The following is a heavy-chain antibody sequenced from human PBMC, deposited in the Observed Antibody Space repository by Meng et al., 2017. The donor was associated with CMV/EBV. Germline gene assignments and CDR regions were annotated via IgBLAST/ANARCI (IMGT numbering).Heavy chain of an antibody. V-gene: IGHV4-30-4*08. CDR2: IYYSGST. CDR3: ARTGEYPTFDY. D-gene: IGHD2/OR15-2a*01. Sequence: LQLQGCGPGLVKPSQTLSLTCTVCGGSISSGDYYWSWIRQPPGKGLEWIGYIYYSGSTYYNPSLKSRVTISVDTSKNQFSLKLSSVTAADTAVYYCARTGEYPTFDYWGQGTLVTVSS. CDR1: GGSISSGDYY. J-gene: IGHJ4*02.